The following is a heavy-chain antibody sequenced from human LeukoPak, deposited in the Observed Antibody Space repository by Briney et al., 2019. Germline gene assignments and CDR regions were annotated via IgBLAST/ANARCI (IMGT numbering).Heavy chain of an antibody. CDR3: ARDPVLPNGIHF. D-gene: IGHD4/OR15-4a*01. J-gene: IGHJ6*04. Sequence: GGSLRLSCAASGFTLSSDYMTGVREAPGEGGEWVSVIYSGGDTYYTDSVRGRFPISRDNSINTLYLQMTSPSPEDTAIYYCARDPVLPNGIHFWGEGTTVTVSS. CDR1: GFTLSSDY. V-gene: IGHV3-53*05. CDR2: IYSGGDT.